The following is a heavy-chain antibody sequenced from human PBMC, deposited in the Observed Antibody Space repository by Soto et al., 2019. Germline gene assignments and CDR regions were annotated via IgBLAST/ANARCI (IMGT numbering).Heavy chain of an antibody. Sequence: GGSLRLSCAASGFTFSSYAMTWVRQAPGKGLEWVSAISGSGGSTYYADSVKGRFTISRDNSKNTLYLQMNSLRAKDTAVYYCAKDLGALNYRNYDFDYGGQGALVTVSS. D-gene: IGHD4-4*01. CDR2: ISGSGGST. V-gene: IGHV3-23*01. CDR3: AKDLGALNYRNYDFDY. CDR1: GFTFSSYA. J-gene: IGHJ4*02.